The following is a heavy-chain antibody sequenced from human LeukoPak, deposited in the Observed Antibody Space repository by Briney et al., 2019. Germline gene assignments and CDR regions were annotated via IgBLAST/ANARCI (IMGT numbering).Heavy chain of an antibody. CDR2: ISGSGGDT. J-gene: IGHJ5*02. Sequence: PGGSLRLSCAASGFTFSSFVMSWFRQAPGKGLEWVSAISGSGGDTYYADSVKGRFTISRDNVKNTLYLQMNSLRADDTAVYYCANDLPNYYESSGYPSWGQGTLVTVSS. D-gene: IGHD3-22*01. CDR3: ANDLPNYYESSGYPS. V-gene: IGHV3-23*01. CDR1: GFTFSSFV.